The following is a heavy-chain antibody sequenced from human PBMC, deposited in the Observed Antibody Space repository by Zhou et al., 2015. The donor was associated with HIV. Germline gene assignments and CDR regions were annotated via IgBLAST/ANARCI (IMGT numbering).Heavy chain of an antibody. V-gene: IGHV3-11*01. CDR2: ISTGGSTI. D-gene: IGHD3-3*01. CDR1: GFTFSDYF. CDR3: ARGKRITIFGVVRGLDV. J-gene: IGHJ6*02. Sequence: VQLVESGGGLVKPGGSLRLSCTASGFTFSDYFMVWIRLAPGKGLECISYISTGGSTIYYADSVKGRFTISRDNAKNSLYLQMNSLRAEDTAVYYCARGKRITIFGVVRGLDVWGQGTTVTVSS.